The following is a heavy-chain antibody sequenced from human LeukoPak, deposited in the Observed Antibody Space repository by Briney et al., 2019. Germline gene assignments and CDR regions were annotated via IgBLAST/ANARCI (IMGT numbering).Heavy chain of an antibody. CDR2: MNPNSGNT. V-gene: IGHV1-8*01. CDR3: ARRLGYCSDGSCYSLNY. Sequence: ASVKVSCKASGYTFTTYGINWVRQATGQGPEWMVWMNPNSGNTGYSHKFQGRVAMTRNSSDSTGYMELSSMRSEDTAVYYCARRLGYCSDGSCYSLNYWGQGTMVTVSS. J-gene: IGHJ4*02. CDR1: GYTFTTYG. D-gene: IGHD2-15*01.